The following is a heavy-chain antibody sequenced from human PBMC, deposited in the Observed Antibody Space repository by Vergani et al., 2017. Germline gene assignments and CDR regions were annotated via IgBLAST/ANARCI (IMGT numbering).Heavy chain of an antibody. CDR1: GFSLSNARMG. D-gene: IGHD4-17*01. CDR3: AHTHDYGDIADY. Sequence: QVTLKESGPVLVKPTETLTLTCTVSGFSLSNARMGVSWIRQPPGKALEWLAHIFSNDEKSYSTSLKSRLTISKDTSKSQVVLTMTNMDPVDTATYYCAHTHDYGDIADYWGQGTLVTVSS. CDR2: IFSNDEK. V-gene: IGHV2-26*01. J-gene: IGHJ4*02.